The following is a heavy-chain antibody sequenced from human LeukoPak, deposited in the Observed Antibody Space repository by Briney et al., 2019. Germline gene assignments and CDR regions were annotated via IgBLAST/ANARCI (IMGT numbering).Heavy chain of an antibody. V-gene: IGHV3-11*05. J-gene: IGHJ4*02. D-gene: IGHD3-22*01. CDR3: VRDISGYYFDY. CDR2: ISGSSIYT. CDR1: GFTFSDYH. Sequence: GGSLRLSCAASGFTFSDYHVTWTRQAPGKGLEWVSYISGSSIYTRYADSVKGRFTISRDNAKNSLYLQMNSLRAEDTALYYCVRDISGYYFDYWGQGTLVTVSS.